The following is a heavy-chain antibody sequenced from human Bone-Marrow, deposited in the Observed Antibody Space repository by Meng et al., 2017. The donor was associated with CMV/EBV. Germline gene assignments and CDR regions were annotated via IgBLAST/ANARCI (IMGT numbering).Heavy chain of an antibody. Sequence: GGSLRLSCAASGFTFSNAWMSWVRQAPGKGLEWVGRIKSKTDGGTTDYAAPVKGRFTISRDDSKNTLYLQMNSLKTEDTAVYYCARGYYDFWSGYYTNYYYYGMDVWGQGTTVTVSS. CDR3: ARGYYDFWSGYYTNYYYYGMDV. V-gene: IGHV3-15*01. CDR1: GFTFSNAW. J-gene: IGHJ6*02. D-gene: IGHD3-3*01. CDR2: IKSKTDGGTT.